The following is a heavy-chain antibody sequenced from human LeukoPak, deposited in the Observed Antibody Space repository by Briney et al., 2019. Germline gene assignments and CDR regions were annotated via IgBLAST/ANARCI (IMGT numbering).Heavy chain of an antibody. CDR2: IYQSENT. D-gene: IGHD3-16*01. V-gene: IGHV4-30-2*01. Sequence: SETLSLTCTVSGGSISSDDSYWSWIRQPLGKGLEWVGYIYQSENTYYNPSLKSRVTISVDISKNQFSLKLSSVTAADTAVYYCARGQIRGLGGNLGDWGQGTLVTVSS. CDR3: ARGQIRGLGGNLGD. J-gene: IGHJ4*02. CDR1: GGSISSDDSY.